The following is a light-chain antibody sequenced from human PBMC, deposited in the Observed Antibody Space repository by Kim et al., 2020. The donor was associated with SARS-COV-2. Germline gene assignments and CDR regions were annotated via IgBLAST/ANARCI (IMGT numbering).Light chain of an antibody. CDR2: KAS. J-gene: IGKJ2*01. CDR1: QSISSC. CDR3: QHCDSHPYT. Sequence: DIQMTQTPSSLSASVGDRVTITCRASQSISSCLTWYQQKPGKAPKLLIYKASTLESGVPSRFSGSGSGTDFTLTISSLQPEDFATYYCQHCDSHPYTFGQWTKLEI. V-gene: IGKV1-5*03.